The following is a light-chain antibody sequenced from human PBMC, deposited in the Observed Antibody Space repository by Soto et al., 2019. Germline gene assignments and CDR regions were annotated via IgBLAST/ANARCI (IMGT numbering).Light chain of an antibody. V-gene: IGKV3-20*01. CDR3: QQYGSPPPLT. Sequence: EIVLTQSPGTLSSSPGETVTLSCRASQRISGNYLAWYQQKPGQAPRLLIYGLSSRASGIPDRFSGGGSGTDFTLTISRLEPEDFAVYYCQQYGSPPPLTFGPGTRVDIK. CDR2: GLS. J-gene: IGKJ3*01. CDR1: QRISGNY.